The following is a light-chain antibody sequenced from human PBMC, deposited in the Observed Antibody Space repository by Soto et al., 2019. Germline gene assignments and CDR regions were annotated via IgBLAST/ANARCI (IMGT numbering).Light chain of an antibody. J-gene: IGKJ5*01. Sequence: IQMTPSPSSVSASVVDRVILTCRASQRISSWLAWYHQRPGKAPNLLIYATATLETGVPSRCSGSGSGTDFTLTISSLQAEDVAVYYCQQYYSTPSITFGQGTRLEIK. V-gene: IGKV1-12*01. CDR2: ATA. CDR1: QRISSW. CDR3: QQYYSTPSIT.